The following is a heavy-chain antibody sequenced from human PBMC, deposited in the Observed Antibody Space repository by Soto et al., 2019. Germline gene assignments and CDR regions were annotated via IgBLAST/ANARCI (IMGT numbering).Heavy chain of an antibody. V-gene: IGHV3-23*01. CDR2: VSSGGGST. CDR3: AKGWSDYFIY. D-gene: IGHD2-15*01. J-gene: IGHJ4*02. Sequence: PGGSLRLSCAASGFIFSTYAMNWVRQAPGKGLEWVSAVSSGGGSTYYADFVKGRFTISRDNSKNALYLQMNSLRAEDTAVYHCAKGWSDYFIYWGQGTLVTVSS. CDR1: GFIFSTYA.